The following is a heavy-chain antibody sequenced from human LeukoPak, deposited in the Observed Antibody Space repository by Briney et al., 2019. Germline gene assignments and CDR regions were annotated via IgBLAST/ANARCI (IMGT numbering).Heavy chain of an antibody. J-gene: IGHJ4*02. Sequence: ASVKVSCKASGYTFTSYDINWVRQATGQGLEWMGWVNPNSNNTVYAQKFQGRVTITRNTSISTAYMELSSLRSEDTAVYYCARGYSYGYKDYWGQGTLVTVSS. D-gene: IGHD5-18*01. CDR3: ARGYSYGYKDY. V-gene: IGHV1-8*01. CDR2: VNPNSNNT. CDR1: GYTFTSYD.